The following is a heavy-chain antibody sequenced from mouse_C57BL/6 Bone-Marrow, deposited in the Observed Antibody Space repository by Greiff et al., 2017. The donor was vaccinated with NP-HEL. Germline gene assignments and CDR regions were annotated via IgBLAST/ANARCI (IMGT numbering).Heavy chain of an antibody. Sequence: QVQLQQSGAELMKPGASVKLSCKATGYTFTGYWIEWVKQRPGHGLEWIGEILPGSGSTNYNEQFKGKATFTADTASNTAYMQISSLTTEDSAICYGERSLWTGVWGTGTTVTVSS. J-gene: IGHJ1*03. CDR3: ERSLWTGV. V-gene: IGHV1-9*01. CDR2: ILPGSGST. D-gene: IGHD1-1*02. CDR1: GYTFTGYW.